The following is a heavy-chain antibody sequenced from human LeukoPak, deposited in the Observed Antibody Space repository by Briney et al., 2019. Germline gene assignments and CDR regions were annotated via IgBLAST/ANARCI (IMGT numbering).Heavy chain of an antibody. J-gene: IGHJ3*02. Sequence: PSETPSLTCTVSGGSISSYYWSWIRQPPGKGLEWIGYIYYSGSTNYNPSLKSRVTISVDTSKNQFSLKLSSVTAADTAVYYCARDGYYYDSSGYPRRFDAFDIWGQGTMVTVSS. CDR3: ARDGYYYDSSGYPRRFDAFDI. CDR2: IYYSGST. D-gene: IGHD3-22*01. V-gene: IGHV4-59*12. CDR1: GGSISSYY.